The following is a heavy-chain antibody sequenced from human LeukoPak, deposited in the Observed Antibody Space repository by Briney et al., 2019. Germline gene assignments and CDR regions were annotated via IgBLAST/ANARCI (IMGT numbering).Heavy chain of an antibody. V-gene: IGHV7-4-1*02. J-gene: IGHJ4*02. CDR3: AREGVAVAGYYFDY. Sequence: ASVKVSCKASGYTFTSYAMDWVRQAPGQGLEWMGWINTNTGNPTYAQGFTGRFVFSLDTSVSTAYLQISSLKAEDTAVYYCAREGVAVAGYYFDYWGQGTLVTVSS. CDR1: GYTFTSYA. CDR2: INTNTGNP. D-gene: IGHD6-19*01.